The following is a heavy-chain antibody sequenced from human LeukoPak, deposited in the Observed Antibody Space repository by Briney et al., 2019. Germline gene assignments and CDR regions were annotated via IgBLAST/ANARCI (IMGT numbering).Heavy chain of an antibody. V-gene: IGHV3-30*18. D-gene: IGHD6-13*01. Sequence: GGSLRLSCAASGFTFSSYDMHWVRQAPGKGLEWVAVISYDGSNKYYADSVKGRFTISRDNSKNTLYLQMNSLRAEDTAVYYCAKDIRYSSSWYWANGYYYGMDVWGQGTTVTVSS. J-gene: IGHJ6*02. CDR3: AKDIRYSSSWYWANGYYYGMDV. CDR2: ISYDGSNK. CDR1: GFTFSSYD.